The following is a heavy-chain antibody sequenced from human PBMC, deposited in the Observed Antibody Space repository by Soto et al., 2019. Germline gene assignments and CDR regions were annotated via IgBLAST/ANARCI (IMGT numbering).Heavy chain of an antibody. CDR3: PRAGPGDIVSPMRHFDY. Sequence: QVQLVQSGAEVKKPGSSVKVSCKASGGTFSSYAISWVRQAPGQGLEWMGGIIPIFGTANYAQKFQGRVTITADESTSTAYMQMSSLRSEDTAVYYCPRAGPGDIVSPMRHFDYWGQGTLVTVSS. CDR1: GGTFSSYA. CDR2: IIPIFGTA. J-gene: IGHJ4*02. V-gene: IGHV1-69*01. D-gene: IGHD5-12*01.